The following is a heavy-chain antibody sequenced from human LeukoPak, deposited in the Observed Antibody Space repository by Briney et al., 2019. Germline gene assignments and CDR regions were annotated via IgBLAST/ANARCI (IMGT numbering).Heavy chain of an antibody. Sequence: PGGSLRLSCAASGFTFSSYAMHWVRQAPGKGLEWVAVISNDGSVKYSADSVRGRFTISRDNSKNTLYLQTNSLRAEDTAVYFCARDRDYRTSSGTFDYWGQGTLVTVSS. D-gene: IGHD6-6*01. V-gene: IGHV3-30-3*01. CDR1: GFTFSSYA. CDR3: ARDRDYRTSSGTFDY. J-gene: IGHJ4*02. CDR2: ISNDGSVK.